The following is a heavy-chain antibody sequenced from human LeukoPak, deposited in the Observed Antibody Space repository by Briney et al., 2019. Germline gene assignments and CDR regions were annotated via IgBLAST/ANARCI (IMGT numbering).Heavy chain of an antibody. CDR3: ARGTPARGIYSSGPLDY. CDR1: GGSISSSNW. Sequence: SETLSLTCAVSGGSISSSNWWSWVRQPPGKGLEWIGGIYHSGSTNYNPSLKSRVTISVDKSKNQFSLKLSSVTAADTAVYYCARGTPARGIYSSGPLDYWGQGTLVTVSS. CDR2: IYHSGST. D-gene: IGHD6-19*01. J-gene: IGHJ4*02. V-gene: IGHV4-4*02.